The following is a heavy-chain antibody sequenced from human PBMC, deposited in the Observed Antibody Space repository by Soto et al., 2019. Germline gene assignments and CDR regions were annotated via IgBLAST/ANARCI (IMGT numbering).Heavy chain of an antibody. J-gene: IGHJ4*02. CDR1: GVSVSSYF. CDR2: IYDSGSI. V-gene: IGHV4-59*02. CDR3: ARGGVEVNDTAPYYFDP. D-gene: IGHD5-18*01. Sequence: SETLSLTCDVSGVSVSSYFWTWIRQPPGKGLEWLAYIYDSGSINYNPSLKSRAIVSVDTSKNQFSLRLDSLTAADTAVYYCARGGVEVNDTAPYYFDPWSQGTLVTVSS.